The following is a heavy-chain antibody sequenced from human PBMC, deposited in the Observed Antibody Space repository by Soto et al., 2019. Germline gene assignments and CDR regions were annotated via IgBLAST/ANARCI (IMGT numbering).Heavy chain of an antibody. D-gene: IGHD1-1*01. CDR2: IYYSGNT. Sequence: QVQLQESGPGLVKPSETLSLTCTVSGGSISSYYWTWIRQPPGKGLEWIGYIYYSGNTNYNPSLNSRGTISIDTSKHQFSLKLTSVTAADTAVYYCARVGTGAFDYWGQGTLVTVAS. J-gene: IGHJ4*02. CDR3: ARVGTGAFDY. V-gene: IGHV4-59*01. CDR1: GGSISSYY.